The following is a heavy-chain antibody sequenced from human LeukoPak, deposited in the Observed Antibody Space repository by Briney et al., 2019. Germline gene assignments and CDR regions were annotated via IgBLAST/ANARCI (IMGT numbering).Heavy chain of an antibody. J-gene: IGHJ3*02. CDR3: AKDIYDSSGPPDAFDI. CDR1: GFTFSNFG. D-gene: IGHD3-22*01. V-gene: IGHV3-30*02. CDR2: IRYDGSIK. Sequence: QSGGSLRLSCIASGFTFSNFGMHWVRQAPGKGLEWVAFIRYDGSIKYYADSVKGRFTISRDNSKNTLYLQMNSLRAGDTAVYYCAKDIYDSSGPPDAFDIWGQGTMVTVSS.